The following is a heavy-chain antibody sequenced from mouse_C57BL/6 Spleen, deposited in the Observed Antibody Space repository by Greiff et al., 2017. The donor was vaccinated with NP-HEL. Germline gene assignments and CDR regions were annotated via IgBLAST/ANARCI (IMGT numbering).Heavy chain of an antibody. V-gene: IGHV5-4*01. J-gene: IGHJ3*01. D-gene: IGHD2-3*01. Sequence: EVQGVESGGGLVKPGGSLKLSCAASGFTFSSYAMSWVRQTPEKRLEWVATISDGGSYTYYTANVKGRFTISRDNAKNNLYLQMSHLKSEDTAMYDRARENDGDYPDWGQGTLVTGSA. CDR1: GFTFSSYA. CDR2: ISDGGSYT. CDR3: ARENDGDYPD.